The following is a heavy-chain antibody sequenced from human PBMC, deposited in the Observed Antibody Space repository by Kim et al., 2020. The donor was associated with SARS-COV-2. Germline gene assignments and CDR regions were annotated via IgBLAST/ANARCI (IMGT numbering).Heavy chain of an antibody. J-gene: IGHJ3*02. CDR3: ARHGSGSGSYYRAGVDI. D-gene: IGHD1-26*01. V-gene: IGHV4-39*01. Sequence: KGRVTISVDTSKNQFSLKLSSVTAADTAVYYCARHGSGSGSYYRAGVDIWGQGTMVTVSS.